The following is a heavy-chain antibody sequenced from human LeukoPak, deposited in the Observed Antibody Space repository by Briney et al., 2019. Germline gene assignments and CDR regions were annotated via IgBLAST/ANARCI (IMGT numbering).Heavy chain of an antibody. CDR2: ISYDGSNK. V-gene: IGHV3-30*18. CDR3: AKQYGDHYWYFDL. CDR1: GFTFSSYG. J-gene: IGHJ2*01. D-gene: IGHD2-21*02. Sequence: PGRSLRLSCAASGFTFSSYGMHWVRQAPGKGLEWVAVISYDGSNKYYADSVKGRFTTSRDNSKDTLYLQMNSLRAEDTAVYYCAKQYGDHYWYFDLWGRGTLVTVSS.